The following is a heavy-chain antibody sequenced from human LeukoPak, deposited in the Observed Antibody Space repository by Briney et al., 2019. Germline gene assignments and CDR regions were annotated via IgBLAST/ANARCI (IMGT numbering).Heavy chain of an antibody. CDR3: AKRYYYDSSGYCFDY. Sequence: GGSLRLSCAASGFTFSDYSMNWVRQAPGKGLEWVSAISDSGGSTYYADSVKGRFTISRDNSKNTLYLQMNSLRAEDTAVYFCAKRYYYDSSGYCFDYWGQGTLVTVSS. CDR1: GFTFSDYS. J-gene: IGHJ4*02. D-gene: IGHD3-22*01. CDR2: ISDSGGST. V-gene: IGHV3-23*01.